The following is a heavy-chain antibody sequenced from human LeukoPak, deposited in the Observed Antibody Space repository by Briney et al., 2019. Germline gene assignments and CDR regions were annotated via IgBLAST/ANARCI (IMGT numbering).Heavy chain of an antibody. CDR2: INSDGSST. CDR3: ARVGGSFHWFDP. J-gene: IGHJ5*02. D-gene: IGHD1-26*01. CDR1: GFTFSSYW. Sequence: PGRSLRLSCAASGFTFSSYWMHWVRHAPGKGLVWVSRINSDGSSTSYADSVKGRFTISRDNAKNTLYLQMNSLRAEDTAVYYCARVGGSFHWFDPWGQGTLVTVSS. V-gene: IGHV3-74*01.